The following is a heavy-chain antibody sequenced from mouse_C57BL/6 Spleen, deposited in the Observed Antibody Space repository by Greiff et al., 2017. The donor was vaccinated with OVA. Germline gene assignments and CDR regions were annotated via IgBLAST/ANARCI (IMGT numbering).Heavy chain of an antibody. D-gene: IGHD4-1*01. V-gene: IGHV1-26*01. CDR2: INPNNGGT. CDR1: GYTFPDYY. Sequence: VQLQQSGPELVKPGASVKISCKASGYTFPDYYMNWVQQSHGKSLAWIGDINPNNGGTSYNQKFKGKATLTVDKSSSTAYMELRSLTSEDSAVYYCAKTGTIRFAYWGQGTLVTVSA. CDR3: AKTGTIRFAY. J-gene: IGHJ3*01.